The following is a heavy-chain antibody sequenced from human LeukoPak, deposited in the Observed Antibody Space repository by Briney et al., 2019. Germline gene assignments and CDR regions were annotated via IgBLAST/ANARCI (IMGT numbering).Heavy chain of an antibody. D-gene: IGHD3-10*01. CDR3: ARDRGSGREGLDP. Sequence: SETPSLTCTVSGGSITSFYWSWIRQPAGKGLEWIGRIYTSGSTNYNPSLKSRVTMSLDTSKNQVSLKLSSVTAADTALYYCARDRGSGREGLDPWDQGTLVTVSS. V-gene: IGHV4-4*07. CDR2: IYTSGST. CDR1: GGSITSFY. J-gene: IGHJ5*02.